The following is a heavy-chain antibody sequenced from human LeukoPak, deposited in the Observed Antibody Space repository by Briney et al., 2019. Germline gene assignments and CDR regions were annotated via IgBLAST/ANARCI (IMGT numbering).Heavy chain of an antibody. J-gene: IGHJ4*02. CDR1: GFTFSSYW. CDR3: ARDSPFISHNYFDY. Sequence: PGGSLRLSCAASGFTFSSYWMSWVRQAPGKGLEWVANIKQDGSEKYYVDSVKGRFTISRDNAKNSLYLQMNSLRAEDTAVYYCARDSPFISHNYFDYWGQGTLVTVSS. D-gene: IGHD2-21*01. V-gene: IGHV3-7*01. CDR2: IKQDGSEK.